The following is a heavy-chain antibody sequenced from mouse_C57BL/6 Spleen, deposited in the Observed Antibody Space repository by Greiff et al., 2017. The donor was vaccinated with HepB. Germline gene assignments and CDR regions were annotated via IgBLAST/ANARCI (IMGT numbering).Heavy chain of an antibody. CDR1: GYTFTDYY. V-gene: IGHV1-77*01. J-gene: IGHJ1*03. D-gene: IGHD1-1*01. CDR2: LGPGSGST. CDR3: ARSDYYGSSYGYFDV. Sequence: VQLQQSGAELVKPGASVKISCKASGYTFTDYYLNWVKQRPGQGLEWIGKLGPGSGSTYYNEKFKGKATLTADKSSSTAYRQLSSLTSEDSAVYFCARSDYYGSSYGYFDVWGTGTTVTVSS.